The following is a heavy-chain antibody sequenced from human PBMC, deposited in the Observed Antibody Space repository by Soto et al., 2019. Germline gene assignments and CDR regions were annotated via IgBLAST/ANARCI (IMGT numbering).Heavy chain of an antibody. Sequence: QVQLVQSGAEVKKPGSSVKVSCKASGGTFSSYAINWGRQAPGQGIEWMGGIMPILGTANYAQKFQGGVTITADESTGTAYMELSSLRSEDTAVYYCARGGYSSSYRLDYWGQGTLVTVSS. CDR2: IMPILGTA. V-gene: IGHV1-69*01. J-gene: IGHJ4*02. D-gene: IGHD6-6*01. CDR1: GGTFSSYA. CDR3: ARGGYSSSYRLDY.